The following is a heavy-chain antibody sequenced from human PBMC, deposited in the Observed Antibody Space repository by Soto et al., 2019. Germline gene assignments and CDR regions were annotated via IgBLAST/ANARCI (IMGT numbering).Heavy chain of an antibody. CDR1: GFTFSNYS. V-gene: IGHV3-48*01. Sequence: GGSLRLSCXASGFTFSNYSMNWVRQAPGKGLEWVSYISSSSSTIYYADSVKGRFTISRDNAKNSLYLQMNSLRAEDTAVYYCARDSGYSYGPLDYWGQGTLVTVSS. CDR3: ARDSGYSYGPLDY. CDR2: ISSSSSTI. D-gene: IGHD5-18*01. J-gene: IGHJ4*02.